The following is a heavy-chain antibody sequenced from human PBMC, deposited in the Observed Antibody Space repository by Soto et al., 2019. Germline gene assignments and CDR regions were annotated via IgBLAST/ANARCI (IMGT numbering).Heavy chain of an antibody. J-gene: IGHJ6*02. D-gene: IGHD3-22*01. CDR3: ARDRRGKYYYDSSGYGMDV. CDR1: GFTVSSNY. V-gene: IGHV3-53*02. CDR2: IYSGGST. Sequence: EVQLVETGGGLIQPGGSLRLSCAASGFTVSSNYMSWVRQAPGKGLEWVSGIYSGGSTYYADSVKGRFTISRDNSKNTLYLQMNSLRSEDTAVYYCARDRRGKYYYDSSGYGMDVWGQGTTVTVSS.